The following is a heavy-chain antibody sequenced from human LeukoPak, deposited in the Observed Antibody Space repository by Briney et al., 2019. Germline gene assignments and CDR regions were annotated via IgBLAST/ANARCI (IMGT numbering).Heavy chain of an antibody. J-gene: IGHJ6*03. V-gene: IGHV3-21*01. CDR1: GFTFSSYS. Sequence: GGSLRLSCAASGFTFSSYSMNWVRQAPGKGLEWVSSISSSSSYIYYADSVEGRFTISRDNAKNSLYLQMNSLRAEDTAVYYCARDKFYSSTYYMDVWGKGTTVTVSS. CDR3: ARDKFYSSTYYMDV. D-gene: IGHD2-21*01. CDR2: ISSSSSYI.